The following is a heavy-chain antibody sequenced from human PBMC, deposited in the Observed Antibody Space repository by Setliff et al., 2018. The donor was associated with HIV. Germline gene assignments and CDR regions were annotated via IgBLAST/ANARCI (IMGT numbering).Heavy chain of an antibody. CDR3: ARDHQTMLWLDY. Sequence: SVKVSCKAYGGTFSSYAITWVRQAPGQGLECMGGIIPMLGITNYAQRFQGRVTLTADMSTNTAYMELRSLTSEDTAVYYCARDHQTMLWLDYWGQGTLVTVS. V-gene: IGHV1-69*10. CDR1: GGTFSSYA. J-gene: IGHJ4*02. CDR2: IIPMLGIT. D-gene: IGHD2-21*01.